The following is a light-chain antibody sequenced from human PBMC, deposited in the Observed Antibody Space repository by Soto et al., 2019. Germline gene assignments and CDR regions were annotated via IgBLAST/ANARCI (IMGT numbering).Light chain of an antibody. V-gene: IGKV3-20*01. CDR1: QSVSSSY. CDR2: GAS. J-gene: IGKJ4*01. CDR3: QQYGSSPFT. Sequence: EIVLAQSPGTLSLSPGERATLSCMASQSVSSSYLAWYQQKPGQAPRLLIYGASSRATGIPDRFSGSGSGTVFTLTISRLEPEDFAVYYCQQYGSSPFTFGGGTKVEIK.